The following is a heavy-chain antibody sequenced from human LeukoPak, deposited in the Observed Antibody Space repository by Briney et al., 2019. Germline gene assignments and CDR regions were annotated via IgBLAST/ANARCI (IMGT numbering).Heavy chain of an antibody. CDR3: ARGGYYGSGNDFRFDP. V-gene: IGHV4-4*07. J-gene: IGHJ5*02. CDR1: GGSISSYY. CDR2: IYTSGST. D-gene: IGHD3-10*01. Sequence: PSETLSLTCTVSGGSISSYYWSWIRQPAGKGLEWIGRIYTSGSTNYNPSLKSRVTILVETSKNQFSLKLKSVTAADTAVYYCARGGYYGSGNDFRFDPWGQGTLVTVSS.